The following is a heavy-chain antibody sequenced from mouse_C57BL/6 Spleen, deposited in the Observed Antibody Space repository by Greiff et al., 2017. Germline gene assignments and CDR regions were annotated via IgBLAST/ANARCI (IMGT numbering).Heavy chain of an antibody. V-gene: IGHV1-69*01. CDR3: ARAPYDYDGGALCAY. Sequence: QVQLQQPGAELVMPGASVKLSCKASGYTFTSYWMHWVKQRPGQGLEWIGEIDPSDSYTNYNQKFKGNSTLTVEKSSSTAYMQRSSLTSEDSGVYYCARAPYDYDGGALCAYGGQGTLVTVSA. D-gene: IGHD2-4*01. J-gene: IGHJ3*01. CDR2: IDPSDSYT. CDR1: GYTFTSYW.